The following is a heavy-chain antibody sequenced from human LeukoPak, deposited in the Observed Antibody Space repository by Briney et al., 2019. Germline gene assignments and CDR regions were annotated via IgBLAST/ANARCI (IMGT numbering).Heavy chain of an antibody. J-gene: IGHJ4*02. CDR1: GGSISSYY. CDR2: IYYSGST. Sequence: KASETLSLTCTVSGGSISSYYWSWIRQPPGKGLGWIGYIYYSGSTNYNPSLKSRVTMSVDTSKNQFSLKLSSVTAADTAVYYCASHYYDSSGYYPFDYWGQGTLVTVSS. V-gene: IGHV4-59*01. CDR3: ASHYYDSSGYYPFDY. D-gene: IGHD3-22*01.